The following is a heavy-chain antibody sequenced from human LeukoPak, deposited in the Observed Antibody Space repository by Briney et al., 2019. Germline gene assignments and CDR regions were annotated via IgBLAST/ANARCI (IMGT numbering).Heavy chain of an antibody. V-gene: IGHV1-69*06. CDR1: GGTFSSYA. Sequence: SVKVSCTASGGTFSSYAISWVRQAPGQGLEWMGGTIPIFGTANYAQKFQGRATITADKSTSTAYMELSSLRSEDTAVYYCARERYCSSTSCYPGYYYYGMDVWGKGTTVTVSS. J-gene: IGHJ6*04. CDR2: TIPIFGTA. CDR3: ARERYCSSTSCYPGYYYYGMDV. D-gene: IGHD2-2*01.